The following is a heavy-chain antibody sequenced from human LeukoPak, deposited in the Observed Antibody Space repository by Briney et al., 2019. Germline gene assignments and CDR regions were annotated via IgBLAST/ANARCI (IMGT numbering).Heavy chain of an antibody. CDR1: GYTFTGYY. Sequence: ASVKVSCKASGYTFTGYYMHWVRQAPGPGLEWMGWINPNSGGTNYAQKFQGRVTMTRDTSISTAYMELSRLRSDDTAVYYCARDLRIAAAGTPVGDYWGQGTLVTVSS. D-gene: IGHD6-13*01. CDR3: ARDLRIAAAGTPVGDY. V-gene: IGHV1-2*02. J-gene: IGHJ4*02. CDR2: INPNSGGT.